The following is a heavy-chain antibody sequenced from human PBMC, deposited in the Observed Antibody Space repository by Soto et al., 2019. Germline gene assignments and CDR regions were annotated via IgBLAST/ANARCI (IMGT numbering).Heavy chain of an antibody. D-gene: IGHD3-10*01. CDR3: ARGRTAALIETRLFRVLFDL. CDR1: GGSLGGFH. V-gene: IGHV4-34*01. J-gene: IGHJ4*01. CDR2: ISRSGST. Sequence: VQLQQWGAGLLKPSETLSLTCAVSGGSLGGFHWSWIRQPPGKGLEWIGEISRSGSTNYDPSLKSRVTMSMDTSRNQVSLNLSSVTDADTAVYYCARGRTAALIETRLFRVLFDLWGHGNLVIVSS.